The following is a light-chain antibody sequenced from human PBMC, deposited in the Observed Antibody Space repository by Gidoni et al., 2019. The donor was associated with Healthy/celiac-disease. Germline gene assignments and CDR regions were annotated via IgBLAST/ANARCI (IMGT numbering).Light chain of an antibody. CDR3: QAWDSSTV. CDR1: KLGDKY. V-gene: IGLV3-1*01. Sequence: SYELTQPPPVYVSPVQTASITCSGDKLGDKYACWYQQKPGQSPVLVIYQDSKRPSGIPERFSGSNSGNTTTLTISGTQAMDEADYYGQAWDSSTVFGGGTKLTVL. J-gene: IGLJ2*01. CDR2: QDS.